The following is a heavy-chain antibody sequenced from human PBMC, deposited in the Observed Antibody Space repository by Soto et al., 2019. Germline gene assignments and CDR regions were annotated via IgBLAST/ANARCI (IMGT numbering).Heavy chain of an antibody. CDR2: ISENGGIT. J-gene: IGHJ1*01. Sequence: EVQLVESGGGLVKPGGSLRLSCAASGFTLSTYWMQWVPQVPGEGPVWVSSISENGGITTYADSEKGRFTISRDNAKNTVHLQMNVLRVEYTALYYCAREYYSAGTHWGQGTLVTV. D-gene: IGHD3-10*01. CDR3: AREYYSAGTH. V-gene: IGHV3-74*01. CDR1: GFTLSTYW.